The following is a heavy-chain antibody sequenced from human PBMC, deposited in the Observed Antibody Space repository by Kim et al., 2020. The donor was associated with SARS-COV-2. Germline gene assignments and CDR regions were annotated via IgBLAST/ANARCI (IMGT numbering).Heavy chain of an antibody. J-gene: IGHJ4*02. V-gene: IGHV3-74*01. CDR2: INSDGSST. Sequence: GGSLRLSCAASGFTFSSYWMHWVRQAPGKGLVWVSRINSDGSSTSYADSVKGRFTISRDNAKNTLYLQMNSLRAEDTAVYYCARCSGYYFECGDYWGQGTLVTVSS. CDR3: ARCSGYYFECGDY. D-gene: IGHD3-22*01. CDR1: GFTFSSYW.